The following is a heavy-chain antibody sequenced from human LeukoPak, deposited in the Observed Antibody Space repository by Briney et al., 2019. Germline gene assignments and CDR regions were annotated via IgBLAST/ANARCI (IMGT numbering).Heavy chain of an antibody. V-gene: IGHV4-59*01. CDR3: ARDRPDGPDYGDSSYYYGMDV. CDR2: IYYSGST. J-gene: IGHJ6*02. Sequence: SETLSLTCTVSGGSISSYYWSWIRQPPGKGLEWIGYIYYSGSTNYNPSLKSRVTISVDTSKNQFSLKLSSVTAADTAVYYCARDRPDGPDYGDSSYYYGMDVWGQGTTVTVSS. CDR1: GGSISSYY. D-gene: IGHD4-17*01.